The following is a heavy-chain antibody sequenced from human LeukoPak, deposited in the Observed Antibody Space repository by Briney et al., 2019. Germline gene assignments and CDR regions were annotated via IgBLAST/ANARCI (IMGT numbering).Heavy chain of an antibody. J-gene: IGHJ4*02. Sequence: GGSLRLSCAASGFTFSSSSMNWVRQAPGKGLEWVSSISSSSSYIYYADSVKGRFTISRDNAKNSLYLQMTSLRAEDTAVYYCAREGCSTTSCYLYFDYWGQGALVTVSS. D-gene: IGHD2-2*01. CDR2: ISSSSSYI. CDR3: AREGCSTTSCYLYFDY. V-gene: IGHV3-21*04. CDR1: GFTFSSSS.